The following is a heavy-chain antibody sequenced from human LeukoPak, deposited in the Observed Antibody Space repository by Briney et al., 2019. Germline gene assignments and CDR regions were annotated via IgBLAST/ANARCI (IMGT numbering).Heavy chain of an antibody. J-gene: IGHJ4*02. CDR1: GFTVSSNY. CDR2: IYSGGST. V-gene: IGHV3-53*04. D-gene: IGHD5-12*01. CDR3: ARARYSGYDYAGVYFDY. Sequence: PGGSLRLSCAASGFTVSSNYMSWVRQAPGKGLEWVSVIYSGGSTYYADSVKGRFTISRHNSKNTLYLQMNSLRAEDTAVYYCARARYSGYDYAGVYFDYWGQGTLVTVSS.